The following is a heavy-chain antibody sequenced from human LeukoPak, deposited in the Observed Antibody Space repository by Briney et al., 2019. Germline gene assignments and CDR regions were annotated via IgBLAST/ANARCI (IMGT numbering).Heavy chain of an antibody. J-gene: IGHJ4*02. V-gene: IGHV3-30*02. Sequence: GGSLRLSCAASGFIFSTYGMYWVRQAPAKGLEWVAFIRHDGSIKNYADSVKGRSTISRDNSKNTLYLQMNSLRAEDTAVYYGAKDSVADIDYWGQGTLVTVSS. CDR1: GFIFSTYG. D-gene: IGHD2-21*01. CDR2: IRHDGSIK. CDR3: AKDSVADIDY.